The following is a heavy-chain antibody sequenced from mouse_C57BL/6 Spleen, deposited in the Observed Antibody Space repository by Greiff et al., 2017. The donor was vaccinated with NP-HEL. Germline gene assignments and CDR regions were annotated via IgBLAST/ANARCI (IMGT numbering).Heavy chain of an antibody. D-gene: IGHD2-3*01. CDR3: AGEGKDDGYSWFAY. CDR2: IYPGDGDT. V-gene: IGHV1-80*01. CDR1: GYAFSSYW. J-gene: IGHJ3*01. Sequence: QVQLKESGAELVKPGASVKISCKASGYAFSSYWMNWVKQRPGKGLEWIGQIYPGDGDTNYNGKFKGKATLTADKSSSTAYMQLSSLTSEDSAVYFCAGEGKDDGYSWFAYWGQGTLVTVSA.